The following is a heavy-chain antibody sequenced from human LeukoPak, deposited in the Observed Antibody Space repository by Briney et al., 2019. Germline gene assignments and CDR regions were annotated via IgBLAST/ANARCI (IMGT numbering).Heavy chain of an antibody. CDR2: INHSGST. Sequence: SETLSLTYAVYGGSFSGYYWSWIRQPPGKGLEWIGEINHSGSTNYNPSLKSRVTISVDTSKNQFSLKLSSVTAADTAVYYCARGGYSYGRGCFDPWGQGTLVTVSS. CDR1: GGSFSGYY. J-gene: IGHJ5*02. V-gene: IGHV4-34*01. CDR3: ARGGYSYGRGCFDP. D-gene: IGHD5-18*01.